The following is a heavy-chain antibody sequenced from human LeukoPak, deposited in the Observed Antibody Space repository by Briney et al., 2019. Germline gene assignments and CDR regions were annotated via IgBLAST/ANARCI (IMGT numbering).Heavy chain of an antibody. CDR3: ARDYNYAFDN. V-gene: IGHV3-48*01. CDR2: IGIDSGNT. J-gene: IGHJ4*02. D-gene: IGHD1-1*01. Sequence: GGSLRLSCTASGFPFIEYSMNWVRQVPGKGLEWISYIGIDSGNTKYADSVRGRFTISADKARNSLYLQMNSLRVEDTAVYYCARDYNYAFDNWGQGTLVSVAS. CDR1: GFPFIEYS.